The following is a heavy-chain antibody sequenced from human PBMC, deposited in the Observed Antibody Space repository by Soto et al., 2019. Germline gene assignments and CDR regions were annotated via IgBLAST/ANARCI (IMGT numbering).Heavy chain of an antibody. CDR1: GFTFSNYG. D-gene: IGHD1-26*01. V-gene: IGHV3-30*18. CDR2: ISYDGSNK. Sequence: AGGSLRLSCAASGFTFSNYGMHWVRQAPGKGLEWVAVISYDGSNKYYADSVKGQFTISRDDSKNTLYLQMNSLRAEDTAVYYCAKDLGSGSYLFDAFDIWGQGTMVTVSS. J-gene: IGHJ3*02. CDR3: AKDLGSGSYLFDAFDI.